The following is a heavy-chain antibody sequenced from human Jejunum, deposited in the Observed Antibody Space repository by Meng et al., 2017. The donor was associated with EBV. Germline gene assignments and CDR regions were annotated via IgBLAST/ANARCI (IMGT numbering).Heavy chain of an antibody. Sequence: LQLQGSRPGLEKPLRPLSPPCAVFCASISNSDYYWHWIRQPPGKGLGWIASIYHSGSAYYNPSLESRVTISVDRSKNQFSLELNSVTAADTAVYYCARDEALPRGHFDSWGQGTLVTVSS. J-gene: IGHJ4*02. V-gene: IGHV4-39*07. CDR3: ARDEALPRGHFDS. CDR2: IYHSGSA. CDR1: CASISNSDYY. D-gene: IGHD3-10*01.